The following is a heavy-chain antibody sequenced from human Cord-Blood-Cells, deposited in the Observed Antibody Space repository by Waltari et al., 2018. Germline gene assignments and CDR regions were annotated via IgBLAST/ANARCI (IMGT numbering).Heavy chain of an antibody. Sequence: QVQLVQSGAEGKNPGSSVKVSCQASGGTFSRYAISWVRQPPGQGLEWMGGIIPIFGTANYAQKFQGRVTITADESTSTAYMELSSLRSEDTAVYYCARGDYSNYYYGMDVWGQGTTVTVSS. CDR2: IIPIFGTA. CDR3: ARGDYSNYYYGMDV. D-gene: IGHD4-4*01. J-gene: IGHJ6*02. CDR1: GGTFSRYA. V-gene: IGHV1-69*01.